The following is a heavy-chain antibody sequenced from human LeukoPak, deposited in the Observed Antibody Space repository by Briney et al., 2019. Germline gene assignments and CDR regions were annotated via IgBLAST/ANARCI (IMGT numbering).Heavy chain of an antibody. V-gene: IGHV4-34*01. CDR2: INHSGST. CDR3: ARERQSYYDSSGYSDY. Sequence: PSETLSLTCAVYGGSFSGYYWSWIRQPPGKGLEWIGEINHSGSTNYNPSLKSRVTISVDTSKNQFSLKLSSVTAADTAVYYCARERQSYYDSSGYSDYWGQGTLVTVSS. J-gene: IGHJ4*02. CDR1: GGSFSGYY. D-gene: IGHD3-22*01.